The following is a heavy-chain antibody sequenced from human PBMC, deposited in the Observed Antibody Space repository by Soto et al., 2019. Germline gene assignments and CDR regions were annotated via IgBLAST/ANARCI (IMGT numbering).Heavy chain of an antibody. J-gene: IGHJ3*02. CDR3: ARLRWRDAFDI. V-gene: IGHV4-34*01. Sequence: QVQLQQWGAGLLKPSETLSLTCAVYGGSFSGYYWSWIRQPPGKGLEWIGEINHSGSTNYNPSLKSRVTISVDTSKNQFSLKLSSVTAADTAVYYCARLRWRDAFDIWGQGTMVTVSS. D-gene: IGHD4-17*01. CDR2: INHSGST. CDR1: GGSFSGYY.